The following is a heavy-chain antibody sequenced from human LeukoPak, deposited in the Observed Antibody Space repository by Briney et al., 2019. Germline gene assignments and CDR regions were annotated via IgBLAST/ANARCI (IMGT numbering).Heavy chain of an antibody. J-gene: IGHJ4*02. CDR2: ISGGTT. D-gene: IGHD6-19*01. Sequence: GGSLRLSCTASGFSFGDYLMSWFRQAPGEGGEWIGFISGGTTEYAASLNSRCTISRDDSTSLAYLQMNSLTTEDTAVYYCSRGSGWLSVYWGQGTLVTVSS. CDR1: GFSFGDYL. CDR3: SRGSGWLSVY. V-gene: IGHV3-49*03.